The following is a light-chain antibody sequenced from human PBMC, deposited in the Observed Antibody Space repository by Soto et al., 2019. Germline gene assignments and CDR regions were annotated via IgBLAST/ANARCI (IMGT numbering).Light chain of an antibody. J-gene: IGKJ1*01. Sequence: IVLTKSPSTLSLSPGERATFSCRASQSVSSNLAWYQQKPGQAPRLLIYAASTRATGIPARFSGSGSGTEFTLTISSLQSEDFAVYYCQQYYRWPQTFGQGTKVDIK. CDR3: QQYYRWPQT. CDR2: AAS. V-gene: IGKV3-15*01. CDR1: QSVSSN.